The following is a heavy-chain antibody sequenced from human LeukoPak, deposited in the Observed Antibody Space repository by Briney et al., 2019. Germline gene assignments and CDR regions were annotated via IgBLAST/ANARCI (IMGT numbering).Heavy chain of an antibody. CDR1: GFTFSSYS. CDR2: ISSSSSYI. J-gene: IGHJ5*02. Sequence: GGSLRLSCAASGFTFSSYSMNWVRQAPGKGLEWVSSISSSSSYIYYADSVKGRFTISRDNAKNSLYLQMNSLRAEDTAVYYCARLLAAAGPGNWFDPWGQGPLVTVSS. CDR3: ARLLAAAGPGNWFDP. V-gene: IGHV3-21*01. D-gene: IGHD6-13*01.